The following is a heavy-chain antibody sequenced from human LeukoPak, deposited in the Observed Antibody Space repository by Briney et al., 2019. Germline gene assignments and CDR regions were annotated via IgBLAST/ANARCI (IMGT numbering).Heavy chain of an antibody. J-gene: IGHJ4*02. Sequence: SETLSLTCAVYGGSFSGYYWSWIRQPPGKGLEWVGEINHSGSTNYNPSLKSRVTISVDTSKNQFTLKLSSVTAADTAVYYCARGTMTKVTYYFQYWGQGTLVSVSS. CDR2: INHSGST. CDR1: GGSFSGYY. V-gene: IGHV4-34*01. D-gene: IGHD4-17*01. CDR3: ARGTMTKVTYYFQY.